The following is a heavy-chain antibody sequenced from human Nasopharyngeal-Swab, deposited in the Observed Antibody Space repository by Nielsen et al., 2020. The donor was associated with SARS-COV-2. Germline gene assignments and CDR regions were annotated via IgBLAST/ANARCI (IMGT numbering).Heavy chain of an antibody. CDR1: GFTFSSYA. CDR2: FSSNGGST. D-gene: IGHD3-10*01. J-gene: IGHJ5*02. CDR3: VKDLGTGVRFDP. Sequence: GESLKISCSASGFTFSSYAMHWVRQAPGKGLEYVSAFSSNGGSTYYADSVKGRFTISRDNSKNTLYLQMSSLRAEDTAVYYCVKDLGTGVRFDPWGQGTLITVSS. V-gene: IGHV3-64D*06.